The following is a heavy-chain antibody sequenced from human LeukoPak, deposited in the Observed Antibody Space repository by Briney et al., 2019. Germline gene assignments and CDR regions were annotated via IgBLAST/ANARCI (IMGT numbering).Heavy chain of an antibody. J-gene: IGHJ4*02. V-gene: IGHV4-34*01. CDR1: GGSFSGYY. D-gene: IGHD4-17*01. CDR3: ARGKFYGDYFVPFDY. CDR2: INHSGST. Sequence: SETLSLTCAVYGGSFSGYYWSWIRQPPGKGLEWIGEINHSGSTNYNPSLKSRVTTSVDTSKNQFSLKLNSVTAADTAVYYCARGKFYGDYFVPFDYWGQGTLVTVSS.